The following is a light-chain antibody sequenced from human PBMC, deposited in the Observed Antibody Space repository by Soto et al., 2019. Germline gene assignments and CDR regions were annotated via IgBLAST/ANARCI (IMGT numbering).Light chain of an antibody. CDR1: SSDVGRYNS. CDR3: SSYTSSDSYV. Sequence: QSVLTQPASLSGSPGQSITISCSGSSSDVGRYNSVSWYQHHPGKAPKVLIYDVSDRPSGISDRFSGSKSGNTASLTISGLQAEDEADYYCSSYTSSDSYVFGPGTKLTVL. CDR2: DVS. J-gene: IGLJ1*01. V-gene: IGLV2-14*03.